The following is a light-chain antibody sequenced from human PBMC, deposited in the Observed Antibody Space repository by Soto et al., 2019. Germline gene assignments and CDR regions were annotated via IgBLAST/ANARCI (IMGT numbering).Light chain of an antibody. CDR2: DAS. CDR3: QQYGTSQT. V-gene: IGKV3-20*01. CDR1: QSVTSNY. J-gene: IGKJ2*01. Sequence: ENELTQSPGIVSLSPGERGTLSCRASQSVTSNYLAWYQQKPGQAPRLLIYDASRRASGTPDKFSGSGSETDFTLTITRVEPEDSAVYFCQQYGTSQTFGQGTKV.